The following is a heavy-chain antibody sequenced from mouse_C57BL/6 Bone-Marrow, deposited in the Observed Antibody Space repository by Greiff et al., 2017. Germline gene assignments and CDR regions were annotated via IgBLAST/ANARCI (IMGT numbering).Heavy chain of an antibody. V-gene: IGHV5-6*01. Sequence: DVQLVESGGDLVKPGGSLKLSCAASGFTFSSYGMSWVRQTPDKRLEWVATISSGGSYTYYPDSVKGRFTISRDNAKNTLYLQMSSLKSEDTAMDYCARPLDSSGYWFAYWGQGTLVTVSA. CDR2: ISSGGSYT. J-gene: IGHJ3*01. CDR3: ARPLDSSGYWFAY. CDR1: GFTFSSYG. D-gene: IGHD3-2*02.